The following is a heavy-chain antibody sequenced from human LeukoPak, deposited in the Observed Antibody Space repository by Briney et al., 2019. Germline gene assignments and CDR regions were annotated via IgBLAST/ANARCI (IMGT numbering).Heavy chain of an antibody. CDR2: IIPIFGTA. CDR3: ARVYNWNYVLFDY. D-gene: IGHD1-7*01. Sequence: SVKVSCKASGGTLSSYAISWVRQAPGQGLEWMGGIIPIFGTANYAQKFQGRVTITADKSTSTAYMELSSLRSEDTAVYYCARVYNWNYVLFDYWGQGTLVTVSS. V-gene: IGHV1-69*06. J-gene: IGHJ4*02. CDR1: GGTLSSYA.